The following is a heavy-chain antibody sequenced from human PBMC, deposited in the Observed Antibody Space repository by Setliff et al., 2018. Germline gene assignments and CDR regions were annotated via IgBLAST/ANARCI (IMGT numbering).Heavy chain of an antibody. CDR2: IDTSGST. CDR3: ARAPQYSNFWYALSWFDP. J-gene: IGHJ5*02. V-gene: IGHV4-4*08. Sequence: PSETLSLTCTVSGGSINNYYWSWIRQSPGKGLEWIGYIDTSGSTDYNPSLKSRVTISLDTSKNQFSLKLTSVTAADTAVYYCARAPQYSNFWYALSWFDPWGQGTLVTVSS. CDR1: GGSINNYY. D-gene: IGHD3-3*01.